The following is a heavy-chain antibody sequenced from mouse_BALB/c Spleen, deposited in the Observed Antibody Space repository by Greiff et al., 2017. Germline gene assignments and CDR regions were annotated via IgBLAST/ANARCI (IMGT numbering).Heavy chain of an antibody. CDR2: ILPGSGST. Sequence: QVQLKESGAELMKPGASVKISCKATGYTFSSYWIEWVKQRPGHGLEWIGEILPGSGSTNYNEKFKGKATFTADTSSNTAYMQLSSLTSEDSAVYYCARGGLRRGSPYAMDYWGQGTSVTVSS. CDR1: GYTFSSYW. D-gene: IGHD2-2*01. J-gene: IGHJ4*01. CDR3: ARGGLRRGSPYAMDY. V-gene: IGHV1-9*01.